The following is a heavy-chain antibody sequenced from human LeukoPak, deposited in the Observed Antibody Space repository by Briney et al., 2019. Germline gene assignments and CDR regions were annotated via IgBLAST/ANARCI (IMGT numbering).Heavy chain of an antibody. J-gene: IGHJ4*02. V-gene: IGHV3-23*01. CDR1: GFTFSNSA. D-gene: IGHD1-26*01. CDR3: AKDFVGVLPETFDH. CDR2: ISRSGGTT. Sequence: GGSLRLSCAASGFTFSNSAMGWVRQAPGKGLEWVAGISRSGGTTYYADSVRGRFTISRDNAKNTLDLQMDSLRAEDMAIYFCAKDFVGVLPETFDHWGQGTLVTVSS.